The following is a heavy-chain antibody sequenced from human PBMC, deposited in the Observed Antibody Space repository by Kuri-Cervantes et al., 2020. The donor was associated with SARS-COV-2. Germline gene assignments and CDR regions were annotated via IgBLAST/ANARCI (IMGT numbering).Heavy chain of an antibody. CDR3: ATSGGSLQRMIYFYAMEV. CDR2: FDPEDGET. D-gene: IGHD1-26*01. V-gene: IGHV1-24*01. J-gene: IGHJ6*02. Sequence: ASVKVSCKVSGYTLTELSMHRVRQAPGKGLEWMGGFDPEDGETIYAQKFQGRVTMTEDTSTDTAYMELSSLRSEDTAVYYCATSGGSLQRMIYFYAMEVWGHGTTVTVSS. CDR1: GYTLTELS.